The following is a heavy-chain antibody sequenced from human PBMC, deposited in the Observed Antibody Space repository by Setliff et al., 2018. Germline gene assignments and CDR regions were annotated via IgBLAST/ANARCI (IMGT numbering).Heavy chain of an antibody. V-gene: IGHV7-4-1*02. J-gene: IGHJ6*03. CDR2: INTNTGNP. Sequence: ASVKVSCKASGYTFTTYAISWMRQAPGLGLEWMGWINTNTGNPSYAQGFTGRFVFSLDTSVSTAYLQISSLKAEDTALYYCARASRFGTIKYRGDYYMDVWGKGTTVTVSS. D-gene: IGHD3-10*01. CDR3: ARASRFGTIKYRGDYYMDV. CDR1: GYTFTTYA.